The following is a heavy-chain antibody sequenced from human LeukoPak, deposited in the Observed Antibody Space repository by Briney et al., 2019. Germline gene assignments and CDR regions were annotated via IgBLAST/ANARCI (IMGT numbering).Heavy chain of an antibody. J-gene: IGHJ4*02. D-gene: IGHD5-18*01. CDR2: IKQDGSEK. CDR1: GFTFSSYS. CDR3: AFGYSYGHETFDY. Sequence: GGSLRLSCAASGFTFSSYSMSWVRQAPGKGLEWVANIKQDGSEKYYVDSVKGRFTISRDNAKNSLYLQMNSLRAEDTAVYYCAFGYSYGHETFDYWGQGTLVTVSS. V-gene: IGHV3-7*01.